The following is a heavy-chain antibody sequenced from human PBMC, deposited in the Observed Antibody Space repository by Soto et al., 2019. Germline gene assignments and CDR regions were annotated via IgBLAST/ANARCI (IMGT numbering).Heavy chain of an antibody. V-gene: IGHV4-30-2*01. Sequence: SETLSLTCAVSGGSISSGGYSWSWIRQPPGKGLEWIGYICHSGSTYYNPSLKSRVTISVDRSKNQFSLKLSSVTAADTAVYYCARTESGTFDPWGQGTLVTVSS. CDR3: ARTESGTFDP. D-gene: IGHD1-7*01. J-gene: IGHJ5*02. CDR2: ICHSGST. CDR1: GGSISSGGYS.